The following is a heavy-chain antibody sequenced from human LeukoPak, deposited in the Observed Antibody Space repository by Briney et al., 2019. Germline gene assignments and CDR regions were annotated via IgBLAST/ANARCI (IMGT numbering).Heavy chain of an antibody. V-gene: IGHV3-53*01. CDR2: FYSGGST. D-gene: IGHD2/OR15-2a*01. CDR3: ATSNKDYFDY. CDR1: GFSVSDNY. Sequence: GGSLRLSCAASGFSVSDNYVSWVRQAPGKGLEWVSVFYSGGSTHYADSAKGRFTISGDNSKNTVYLQMNSLRAEDTAVYYCATSNKDYFDYWGQGTLVTVSP. J-gene: IGHJ4*02.